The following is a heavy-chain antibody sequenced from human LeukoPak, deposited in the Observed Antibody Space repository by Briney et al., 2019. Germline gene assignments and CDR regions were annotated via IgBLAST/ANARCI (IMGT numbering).Heavy chain of an antibody. J-gene: IGHJ6*03. CDR2: INHSGST. CDR1: SGSFSGYY. CDR3: ARVRGCSSTSCLYYYYYYMDV. Sequence: SETLSLTCAVYSGSFSGYYWTWIRQPPGKGLEWIGEINHSGSTNYNPSLKSRVTISVDTSKNQFSLKLSSVTAADTAVYYCARVRGCSSTSCLYYYYYYMDVWGKGTTVTVSS. D-gene: IGHD2-2*01. V-gene: IGHV4-34*01.